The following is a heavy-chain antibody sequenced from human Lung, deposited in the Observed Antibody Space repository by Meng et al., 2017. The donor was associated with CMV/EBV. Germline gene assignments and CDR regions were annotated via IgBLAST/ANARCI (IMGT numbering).Heavy chain of an antibody. J-gene: IGHJ4*02. CDR1: GSFSGYY. CDR3: ASSGRDIVATMAMTSEY. Sequence: GSFSGYYWSWIRQPPGEGLEWIGEINHSGSTNYNPSLKSRVTISVDTSKNQFSLKLSSVTAADTAVYYCASSGRDIVATMAMTSEYWGQGTLVTVSS. D-gene: IGHD5-12*01. V-gene: IGHV4-34*01. CDR2: INHSGST.